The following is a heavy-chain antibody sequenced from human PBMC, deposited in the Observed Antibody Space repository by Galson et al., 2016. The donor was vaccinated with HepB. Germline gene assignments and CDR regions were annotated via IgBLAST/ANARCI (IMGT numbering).Heavy chain of an antibody. Sequence: SLRLSCAVSGLTVSGDYMSWVRQAPGKGLEWVSVLYRDGSTYYADSVEGRFTISRDNSRNTLYLQMNSLRAEDTAMYYCARGRTTSCNSAFDIWGQGTMVTVSS. J-gene: IGHJ3*02. D-gene: IGHD2-2*02. CDR2: LYRDGST. V-gene: IGHV3-53*01. CDR3: ARGRTTSCNSAFDI. CDR1: GLTVSGDY.